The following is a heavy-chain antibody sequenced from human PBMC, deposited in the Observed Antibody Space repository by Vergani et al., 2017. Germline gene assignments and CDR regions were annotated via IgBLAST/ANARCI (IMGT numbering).Heavy chain of an antibody. CDR2: IYSGGST. J-gene: IGHJ6*02. V-gene: IGHV3-53*01. D-gene: IGHD3-3*01. Sequence: EVQLVESGGGLIQPGGSLRLSCAASGFTVSSNYMSWVRQAPGKGLEWVSVIYSGGSTYYADSVKGRFTISRDNSKTTLYLQMNSLRAEDTAVYYCARGKEDYDFWSNYGMDVWGQGTTVTVSS. CDR3: ARGKEDYDFWSNYGMDV. CDR1: GFTVSSNY.